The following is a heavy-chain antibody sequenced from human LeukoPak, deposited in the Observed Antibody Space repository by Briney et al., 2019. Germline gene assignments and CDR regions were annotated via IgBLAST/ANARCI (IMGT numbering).Heavy chain of an antibody. V-gene: IGHV1-46*01. CDR1: RLSFISYY. J-gene: IGHJ4*02. CDR3: ARGYDSGYFDY. CDR2: INPSSGNT. D-gene: IGHD3-3*01. Sequence: ASVKVSCKASRLSFISYYMHWVRQAPGRGLEWMGMINPSSGNTRYAQKFQGRVTITADESTSTAYMELSSLRSEDTAVYYCARGYDSGYFDYWGQGTLVTVSS.